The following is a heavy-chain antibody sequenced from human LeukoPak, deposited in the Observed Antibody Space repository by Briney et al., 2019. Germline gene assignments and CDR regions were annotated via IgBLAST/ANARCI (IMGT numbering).Heavy chain of an antibody. CDR2: IIPIFGTA. CDR3: ASSPFTDYSINYYYYYMDV. D-gene: IGHD4-11*01. CDR1: GGTFSSYA. J-gene: IGHJ6*03. Sequence: SVKVSCKASGGTFSSYAISRVRQAPGQGLEWMGRIIPIFGTANYAQKFQGRVTITTDESTSTAYMELSSLRSEDTAVYYCASSPFTDYSINYYYYYMDVWGKGTTVTVSS. V-gene: IGHV1-69*05.